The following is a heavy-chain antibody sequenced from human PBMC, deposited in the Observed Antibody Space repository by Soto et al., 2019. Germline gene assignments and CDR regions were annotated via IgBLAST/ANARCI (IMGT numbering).Heavy chain of an antibody. D-gene: IGHD6-13*01. J-gene: IGHJ4*02. CDR1: GYTFTSYG. V-gene: IGHV1-18*01. Sequence: QVQLVQSGAEVKKPGASVKVSCKASGYTFTSYGISWGRHAPGQWLEWMGRISAYNGNTNYAQKLQGRVTMTTDTSTSTAYMELRSLRSDDTAVYYCARDPPTIASAGREDYWGQGTLVTVSS. CDR2: ISAYNGNT. CDR3: ARDPPTIASAGREDY.